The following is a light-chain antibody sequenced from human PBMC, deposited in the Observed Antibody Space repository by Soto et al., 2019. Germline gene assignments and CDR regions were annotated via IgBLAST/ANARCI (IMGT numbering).Light chain of an antibody. J-gene: IGLJ1*01. CDR3: GTWDSSLSAYV. Sequence: QSVLTQPPSVSAAPGQKVTISCSGSSSNIGNNYVSWYQQLPGTAPKPLIYDNNKRPSVIPDRFSGSKSGTSATLGITGLQTGDDADYYCGTWDSSLSAYVFGTGTKLTVL. CDR2: DNN. V-gene: IGLV1-51*01. CDR1: SSNIGNNY.